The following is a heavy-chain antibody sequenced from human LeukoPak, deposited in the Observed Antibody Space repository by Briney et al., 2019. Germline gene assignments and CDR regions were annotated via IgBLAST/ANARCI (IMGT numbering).Heavy chain of an antibody. V-gene: IGHV3-74*01. J-gene: IGHJ4*02. CDR2: INTDGSTT. CDR1: GFTFDDYA. Sequence: GSLRLSCAASGFTFDDYAMHWVRQAPGKGLVWVSRINTDGSTTSYADSVKGRFTISRDNAKNTLYLQMNSLRADDTAVYYCARGEMVQVYWGQGTLVTVSS. CDR3: ARGEMVQVY. D-gene: IGHD5-24*01.